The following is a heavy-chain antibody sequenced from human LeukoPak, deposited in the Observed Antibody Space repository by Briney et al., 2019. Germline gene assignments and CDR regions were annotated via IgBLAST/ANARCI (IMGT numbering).Heavy chain of an antibody. J-gene: IGHJ4*02. CDR2: ISSSSSTI. CDR1: GFTFSSYS. Sequence: GGSLRLSCAASGFTFSSYSMNWVRQAPGKGLEWVSYISSSSSTIYYADSVKGRFTIFRDNAKNSLYLQMNSLRAEDTAVYYCARDQHYYNSGSYYIGLDYWGQGTLVTVSS. V-gene: IGHV3-48*01. D-gene: IGHD3-10*01. CDR3: ARDQHYYNSGSYYIGLDY.